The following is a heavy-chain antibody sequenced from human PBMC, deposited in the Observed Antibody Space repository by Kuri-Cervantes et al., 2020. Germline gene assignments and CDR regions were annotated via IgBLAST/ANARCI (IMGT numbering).Heavy chain of an antibody. J-gene: IGHJ4*02. D-gene: IGHD4-17*01. CDR2: ISYDGSNK. Sequence: GGSLRLSCAASGFTFSSYAMRWVRQAPGKGLEWVAVISYDGSNKYYADSVKGRFTISRDNSKNTLYLQMNSLRAEDTAVYYCAKGSSVTPGLLTDWGQGTLVTVSS. CDR1: GFTFSSYA. CDR3: AKGSSVTPGLLTD. V-gene: IGHV3-30-3*01.